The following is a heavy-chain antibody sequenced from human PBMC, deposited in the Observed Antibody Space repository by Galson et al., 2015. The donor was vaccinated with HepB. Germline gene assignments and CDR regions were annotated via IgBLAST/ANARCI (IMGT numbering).Heavy chain of an antibody. V-gene: IGHV3-23*01. J-gene: IGHJ4*02. CDR3: AKVGLGYCSGGSCYSPDS. Sequence: SLRLSCAASGFTFSGYAMSWARQAPGKGLEWVSSINGYGGSTYYAASVKGRFTISRDNSKNTVHLQINSLRAEDTAVYYCAKVGLGYCSGGSCYSPDSWGQGTLVTVSS. D-gene: IGHD2-15*01. CDR1: GFTFSGYA. CDR2: INGYGGST.